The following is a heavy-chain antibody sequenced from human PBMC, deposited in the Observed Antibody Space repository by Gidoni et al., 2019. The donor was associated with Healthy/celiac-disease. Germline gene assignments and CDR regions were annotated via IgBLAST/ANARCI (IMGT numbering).Heavy chain of an antibody. D-gene: IGHD6-13*01. CDR2: ISWNSGSI. V-gene: IGHV3-9*01. CDR1: GFTFDDYA. J-gene: IGHJ6*02. CDR3: AKGSIAAAGPPPDYYYYGMDV. Sequence: EVQLVESGGGLVQPGRSLRLSCAASGFTFDDYALHWGRQAPGKGLEWVSGISWNSGSIGYADSVKGRFTISRDNAKNSLYLQMNNLRAEDTALYYCAKGSIAAAGPPPDYYYYGMDVWGQGTTVTVSS.